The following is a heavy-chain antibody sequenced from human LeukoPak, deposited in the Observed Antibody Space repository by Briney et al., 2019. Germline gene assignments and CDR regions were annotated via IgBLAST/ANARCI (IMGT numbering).Heavy chain of an antibody. CDR1: GGSLNSDY. D-gene: IGHD5-12*01. CDR2: IHYTGST. J-gene: IGHJ3*02. V-gene: IGHV4-59*01. Sequence: PSETLSLTCTVSGGSLNSDYWTWIRRPPGKGLEYIGYIHYTGSTYYNPSLTSRVIISVDTSKNQFSLKVSSVTAADTAVYYCARLPRGAFDIWGQGTMVTVSS. CDR3: ARLPRGAFDI.